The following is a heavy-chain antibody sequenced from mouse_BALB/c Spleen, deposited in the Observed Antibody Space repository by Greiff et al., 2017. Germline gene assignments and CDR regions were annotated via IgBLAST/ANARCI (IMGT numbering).Heavy chain of an antibody. V-gene: IGHV1S135*01. J-gene: IGHJ1*01. Sequence: EVQLVESGPELVKPGASVKVSCKASGYSFTDYNMYWVKQSHGKSLEWIGYIDPYNGGTSYNQKFKGKATLTVDKSSSTAFMQLNSLTSEDSAVYYCARSYYYGSSYWYFDVWGAGTTVTVAS. CDR3: ARSYYYGSSYWYFDV. CDR2: IDPYNGGT. CDR1: GYSFTDYN. D-gene: IGHD1-1*01.